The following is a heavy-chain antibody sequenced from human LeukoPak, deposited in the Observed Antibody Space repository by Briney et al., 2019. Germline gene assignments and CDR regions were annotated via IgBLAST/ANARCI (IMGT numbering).Heavy chain of an antibody. J-gene: IGHJ4*02. Sequence: GGSLRLSCAASGFTFSSYAMSWVRQAPGKGLEWVSAIRGSGGSTYYADSVKGRSTISRDNSKNTLYLQMNSLRAEDTAVYYCAKDRLDYDILTGYYDYWGQGTLVTVSS. D-gene: IGHD3-9*01. CDR1: GFTFSSYA. V-gene: IGHV3-23*01. CDR3: AKDRLDYDILTGYYDY. CDR2: IRGSGGST.